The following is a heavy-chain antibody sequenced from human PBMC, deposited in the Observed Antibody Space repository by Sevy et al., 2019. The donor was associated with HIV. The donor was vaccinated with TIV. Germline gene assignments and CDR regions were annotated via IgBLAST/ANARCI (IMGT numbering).Heavy chain of an antibody. CDR1: GGSISSGSYY. CDR3: ARGGGNSFLDAFDI. Sequence: SETLSLTCTVSGGSISSGSYYWSWIRQPAGKGLEWIGRIYTSGSTNYNPSLKSRFTISVDTSKNQFSLKLSSVTAADTAVYYCARGGGNSFLDAFDIWGQGTMVTVSS. V-gene: IGHV4-61*02. CDR2: IYTSGST. D-gene: IGHD2-21*02. J-gene: IGHJ3*02.